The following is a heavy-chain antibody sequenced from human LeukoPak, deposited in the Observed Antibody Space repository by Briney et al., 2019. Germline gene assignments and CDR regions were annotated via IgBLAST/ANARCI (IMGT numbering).Heavy chain of an antibody. J-gene: IGHJ4*02. CDR2: INPNSGGT. Sequence: ASVKVSCKASGYTFTGYYMHWVRQAPGQGLEWMGRINPNSGGTNCAQKFQGRVTMTRDTSISTAYMELSRLRSDGTAVYYCARDGKRWNYGILNYWGQGTLVTVSS. D-gene: IGHD1-7*01. V-gene: IGHV1-2*06. CDR1: GYTFTGYY. CDR3: ARDGKRWNYGILNY.